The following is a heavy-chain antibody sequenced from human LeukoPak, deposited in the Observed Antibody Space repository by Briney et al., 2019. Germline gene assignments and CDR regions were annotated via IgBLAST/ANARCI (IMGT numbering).Heavy chain of an antibody. J-gene: IGHJ6*02. CDR1: GFTVSSNY. Sequence: GVLRLSCAASGFTVSSNYMSRVRQAPGKGLEWVSVIYSGGSTYYADSVKGRFTISRDNSKNTLYLQMNSLRAEDTAVYYCARDRHYYYGMDVWGQGTTVTVSS. V-gene: IGHV3-53*01. CDR2: IYSGGST. CDR3: ARDRHYYYGMDV.